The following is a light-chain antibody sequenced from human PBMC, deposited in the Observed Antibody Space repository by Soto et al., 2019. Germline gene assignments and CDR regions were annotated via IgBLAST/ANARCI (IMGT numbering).Light chain of an antibody. Sequence: EIVMTQSPATLSVSPGERVTLSCRASQSVTNNYLVWYQQKPGQAPRLLIYGASTRATGILARFSASGSGTEFTLTISSLQSEDFAVYYCQQHCDWPLTFGGGTTVEIK. CDR3: QQHCDWPLT. CDR1: QSVTNN. CDR2: GAS. V-gene: IGKV3-15*01. J-gene: IGKJ4*01.